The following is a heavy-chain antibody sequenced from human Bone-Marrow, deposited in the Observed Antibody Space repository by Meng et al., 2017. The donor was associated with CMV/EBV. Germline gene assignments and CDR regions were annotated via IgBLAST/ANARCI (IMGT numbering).Heavy chain of an antibody. CDR3: ARDFHPGLDSSSSGSWFDP. Sequence: GGSLRLSCAASGFTFSSYAMHWVRQAPGKGLEWVAVISYDGSNKYYADSVKGRFTISRDNSKNTLYLQMNSLRAEDTAVYYCARDFHPGLDSSSSGSWFDPWGQGTLVNVSS. V-gene: IGHV3-30-3*01. CDR1: GFTFSSYA. D-gene: IGHD6-6*01. CDR2: ISYDGSNK. J-gene: IGHJ5*02.